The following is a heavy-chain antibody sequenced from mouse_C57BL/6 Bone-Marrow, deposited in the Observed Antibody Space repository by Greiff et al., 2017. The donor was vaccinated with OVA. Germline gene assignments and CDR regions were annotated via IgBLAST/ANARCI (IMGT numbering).Heavy chain of an antibody. D-gene: IGHD1-1*01. Sequence: QVQLQQSGAELVRPGASVTLSCKASGYTFTDYEMHWVKQTPVHGLEWIGAIDPESGGTAYNQKFKGKAILTADKSSSTAYMQLSSLTSEDSAVYYCARSGTTVVAPYYFDYWGQGTTLTVSS. CDR1: GYTFTDYE. J-gene: IGHJ2*01. CDR3: ARSGTTVVAPYYFDY. V-gene: IGHV1-15*01. CDR2: IDPESGGT.